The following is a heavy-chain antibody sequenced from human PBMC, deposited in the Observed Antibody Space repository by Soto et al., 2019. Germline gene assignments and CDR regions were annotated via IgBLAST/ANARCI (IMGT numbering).Heavy chain of an antibody. CDR3: ARVELAAWGSSWHFYGMDV. Sequence: QVQLVQSGAEVKKPGSSVKVSCKASGGTFSSYAISWVRQAPGQGLEWMGGIIPIFGTANYAQKFQGRVTITGDESTSTAYMELSSLRFEDTTVYYCARVELAAWGSSWHFYGMDVWGQGTTVTVSS. V-gene: IGHV1-69*01. CDR2: IIPIFGTA. CDR1: GGTFSSYA. D-gene: IGHD6-13*01. J-gene: IGHJ6*02.